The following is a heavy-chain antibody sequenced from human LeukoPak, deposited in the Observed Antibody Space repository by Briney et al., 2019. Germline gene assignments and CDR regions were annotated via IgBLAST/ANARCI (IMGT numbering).Heavy chain of an antibody. Sequence: SETLSLTCTVSGGSISSSSYYWGWIRQPPGKGLEWIGSIYYSGSTYYNPSLKSRVTISVDTSKNQFSLKLSSVTAADTAVYYCAKEYYYDSSGYPTWGFDYWGQGTLVTVSS. CDR3: AKEYYYDSSGYPTWGFDY. CDR2: IYYSGST. V-gene: IGHV4-39*07. CDR1: GGSISSSSYY. D-gene: IGHD3-22*01. J-gene: IGHJ4*02.